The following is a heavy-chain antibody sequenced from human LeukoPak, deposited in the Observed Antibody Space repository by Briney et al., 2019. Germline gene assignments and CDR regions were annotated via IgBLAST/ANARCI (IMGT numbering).Heavy chain of an antibody. J-gene: IGHJ6*02. CDR2: IFYSGST. D-gene: IGHD3-22*01. Sequence: PSETLSLTCAVYGGSFSGYYWSWIRQPPGKGLEWIGDIFYSGSTNYNPSLKSRVTISVDTSKNRFSLKLSPVTAADTAVYYCARRNRYYYNSSGSYSYYYGMDVWGQGTTVTVSS. CDR1: GGSFSGYY. CDR3: ARRNRYYYNSSGSYSYYYGMDV. V-gene: IGHV4-59*08.